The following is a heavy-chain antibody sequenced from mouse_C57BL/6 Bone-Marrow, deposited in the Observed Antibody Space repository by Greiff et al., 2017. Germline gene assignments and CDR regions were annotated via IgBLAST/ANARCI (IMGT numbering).Heavy chain of an antibody. CDR1: GYTFTDYY. CDR3: ASDYGSSLFAY. Sequence: EVQLQQSGPELVKPGASVKISCKASGYTFTDYYMNWVQQTHGKSLEWVGDINPNNGGTSYNQKFKGRATLTSDKASSTAYMELRSLTSDDSAVYYCASDYGSSLFAYWGQGTLVTVSA. D-gene: IGHD1-1*01. CDR2: INPNNGGT. V-gene: IGHV1-26*01. J-gene: IGHJ3*01.